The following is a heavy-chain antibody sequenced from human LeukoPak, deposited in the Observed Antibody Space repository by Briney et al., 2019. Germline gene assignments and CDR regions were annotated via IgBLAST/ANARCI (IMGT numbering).Heavy chain of an antibody. CDR3: ARGDGVYQQYYAYMDV. CDR2: IHNSGSI. D-gene: IGHD4-17*01. Sequence: ASETLSLSCTVAGDSVSSKYWNWIRQPPGKGLEWIAYIHNSGSIKYNPSLKSRVTITIDTSKNQISLRLDSVTAADTAVYFCARGDGVYQQYYAYMDVWGEGATGTVSS. CDR1: GDSVSSKY. V-gene: IGHV4-59*02. J-gene: IGHJ6*03.